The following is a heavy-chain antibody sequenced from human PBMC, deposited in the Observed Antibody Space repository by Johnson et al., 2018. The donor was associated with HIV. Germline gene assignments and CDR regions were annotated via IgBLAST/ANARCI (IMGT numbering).Heavy chain of an antibody. V-gene: IGHV3-66*02. CDR1: GFTFSRYW. D-gene: IGHD2-15*01. CDR3: ARAPGVVAATLPGAFDI. CDR2: IYSGGST. J-gene: IGHJ3*02. Sequence: EVHLVQSGGGLVQPGGSLRLSCVVSGFTFSRYWMSWVRQAPGQGLEWVSVIYSGGSTYYEDSVKGRVTLSRDNSTNTLYLQTNNLSAEDTAVYDCARAPGVVAATLPGAFDIWGQGTMVTVSS.